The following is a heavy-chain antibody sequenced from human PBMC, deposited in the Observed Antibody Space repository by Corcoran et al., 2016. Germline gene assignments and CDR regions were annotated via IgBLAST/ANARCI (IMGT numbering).Heavy chain of an antibody. Sequence: QVQLVQSGAEVKKPGSSVKVSCKASGGTFSSYAISWVRQAPGQGLEWMGGIIPIFGTANYAQKFQGRVTITADESTSTAYMGLSSLRSEDTAVYYCARAGSRFGEHYYYGMDVWGQGTTVTVSS. D-gene: IGHD3-10*01. CDR2: IIPIFGTA. CDR3: ARAGSRFGEHYYYGMDV. V-gene: IGHV1-69*01. CDR1: GGTFSSYA. J-gene: IGHJ6*02.